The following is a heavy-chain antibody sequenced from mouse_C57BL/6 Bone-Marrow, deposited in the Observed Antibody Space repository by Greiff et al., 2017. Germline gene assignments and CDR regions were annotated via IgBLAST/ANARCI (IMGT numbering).Heavy chain of an antibody. D-gene: IGHD1-1*01. CDR3: ARNGSRSWYFDV. J-gene: IGHJ1*03. CDR2: IDPSDSYT. Sequence: QVQLQQPGAELVMPGASVKLSCKASGYTFTSYWMHWVKQRPGQGLEWIGEIDPSDSYTNYNQKFKGKSTLTVDKSSSTAYMQLSSLTSEDSAVYYCARNGSRSWYFDVWGTGTTVTVAS. CDR1: GYTFTSYW. V-gene: IGHV1-69*01.